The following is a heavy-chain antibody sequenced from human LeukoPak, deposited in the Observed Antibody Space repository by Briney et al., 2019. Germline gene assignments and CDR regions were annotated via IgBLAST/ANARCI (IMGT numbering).Heavy chain of an antibody. D-gene: IGHD1-26*01. J-gene: IGHJ4*02. CDR1: GYTFTSYY. CDR3: ARDVETIDEWELPLDY. V-gene: IGHV1-46*01. CDR2: INPSGGST. Sequence: GASVKVSCKASGYTFTSYYMHWVRQAPGQGLEWMGIINPSGGSTSYAQKFQGRVTMTRDTSISTAYMELSRLRSDDTAVYYCARDVETIDEWELPLDYWGQGTLVTVSS.